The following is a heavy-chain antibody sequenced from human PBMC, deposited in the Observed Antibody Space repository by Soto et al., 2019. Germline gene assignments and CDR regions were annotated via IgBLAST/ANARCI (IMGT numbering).Heavy chain of an antibody. D-gene: IGHD3-3*01. V-gene: IGHV1-2*04. Sequence: ASVKVSCKASGYTFTGYYIHWVRQAPGQGLEWMGWINPNSGGTNYAQKFQGWVTMTRDTSISTAYMELSRLRSDDTAVYYCARSRPYITIFGVRSSFAPYGMDVWGQGTTVTVSS. J-gene: IGHJ6*02. CDR2: INPNSGGT. CDR1: GYTFTGYY. CDR3: ARSRPYITIFGVRSSFAPYGMDV.